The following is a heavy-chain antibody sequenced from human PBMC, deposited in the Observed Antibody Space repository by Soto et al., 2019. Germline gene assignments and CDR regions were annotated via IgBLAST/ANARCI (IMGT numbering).Heavy chain of an antibody. CDR2: ISSRSDM. V-gene: IGHV3-21*01. CDR1: GFTFSTYI. CDR3: AREYPAWPLAYGLDV. Sequence: GGSRRLSWLGSGFTFSTYIINWVRQAPGKGLGWVSSISSRSDMGYADSVKGRFTISRDNATNSVSLHMNSLRAEDTAVYYCAREYPAWPLAYGLDVWGQGTTVTVSS. J-gene: IGHJ6*02.